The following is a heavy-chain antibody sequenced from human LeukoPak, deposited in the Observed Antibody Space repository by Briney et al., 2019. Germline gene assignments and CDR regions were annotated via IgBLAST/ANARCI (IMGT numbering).Heavy chain of an antibody. CDR2: INSDSGGT. CDR1: GYTFPGHY. D-gene: IGHD1-1*01. V-gene: IGHV1-2*02. J-gene: IGHJ3*02. CDR3: ARGRVHSWSDAFDI. Sequence: GASVKVSCKASGYTFPGHYMHWVRQAPGQGLEWMGWINSDSGGTKYAQKFQGSVIMTRVTSISTAYMELSRLKSDDTAVYYCARGRVHSWSDAFDIWGQGTTVTVSS.